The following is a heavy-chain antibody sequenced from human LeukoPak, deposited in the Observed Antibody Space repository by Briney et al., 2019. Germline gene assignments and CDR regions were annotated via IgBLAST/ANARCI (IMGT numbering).Heavy chain of an antibody. J-gene: IGHJ3*02. Sequence: GASVKVSCKASGGTFSSYAISWVRQAPGQGLEWMGRIIPILGIANYAQKFQGRVTITADKSTSTAYMELSSLRSEDTAVYYCARGGNSWDAFDIWGQGTMVTVSS. V-gene: IGHV1-69*04. D-gene: IGHD4-23*01. CDR1: GGTFSSYA. CDR2: IIPILGIA. CDR3: ARGGNSWDAFDI.